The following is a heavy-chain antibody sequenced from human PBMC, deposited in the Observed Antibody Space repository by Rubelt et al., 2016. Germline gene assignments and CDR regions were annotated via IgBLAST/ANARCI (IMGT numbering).Heavy chain of an antibody. CDR3: ARTKTVEMATIPLAY. CDR2: NNPGSDNI. J-gene: IGHJ4*02. CDR1: GYTLTRYS. V-gene: IGHV1-46*01. D-gene: IGHD5-24*01. Sequence: QVQLVQSGAEVKKSGASVKVSCKASGYTLTRYSTHWVRQTPGQGLEWMAMNNPGSDNIVYATEFKGGVTRTRETSPSTVDMELSSLRSDDTAGYYCARTKTVEMATIPLAYWGQGTLVTVSS.